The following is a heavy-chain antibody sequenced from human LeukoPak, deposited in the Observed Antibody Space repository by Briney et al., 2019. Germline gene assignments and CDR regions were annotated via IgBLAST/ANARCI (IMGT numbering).Heavy chain of an antibody. CDR3: ARDWGIAVAPNWFDP. CDR1: GFTFSSYS. Sequence: GGSLRLSCAASGFTFSSYSMNWVRQAPGKGLEWVANIKQDGSEKYYVDSVKGRFTISRDNAKNSLYLQMNSLRAEDTAVYYCARDWGIAVAPNWFDPWGQGTLVTVSS. D-gene: IGHD6-19*01. V-gene: IGHV3-7*01. J-gene: IGHJ5*02. CDR2: IKQDGSEK.